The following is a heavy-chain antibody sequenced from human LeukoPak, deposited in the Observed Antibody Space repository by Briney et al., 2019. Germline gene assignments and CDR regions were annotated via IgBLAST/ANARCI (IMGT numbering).Heavy chain of an antibody. CDR2: ISWDGGST. V-gene: IGHV3-43D*03. J-gene: IGHJ6*03. CDR3: AKDARYSSSPYYYYMDV. D-gene: IGHD6-6*01. CDR1: GFTFDDYA. Sequence: GGSLRLSCAASGFTFDDYAMHWVRQAPGKGLEWVSLISWDGGSTYYADSVKGRFTISRDNSKNSLYLQMNSLRAEDTALYYCAKDARYSSSPYYYYMDVWGKGTTVTVSS.